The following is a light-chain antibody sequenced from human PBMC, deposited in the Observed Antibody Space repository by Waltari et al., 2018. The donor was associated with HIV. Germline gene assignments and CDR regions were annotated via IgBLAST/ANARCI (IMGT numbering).Light chain of an antibody. CDR1: SGHITYV. CDR2: LNSDGRH. V-gene: IGLV4-69*01. Sequence: QVVLTQPPSASASLGASVKLTCTLSSGHITYVIAWQQQQPKKGPRFLMKLNSDGRHSKGDGIPDRFSGSSSGAERYLTISSLQSEDEGDYFCQTWGTGIQVFGGGTRLTVL. CDR3: QTWGTGIQV. J-gene: IGLJ2*01.